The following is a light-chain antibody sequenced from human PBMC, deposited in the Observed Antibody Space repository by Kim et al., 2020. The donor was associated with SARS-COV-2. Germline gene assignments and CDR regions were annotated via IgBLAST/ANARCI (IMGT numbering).Light chain of an antibody. J-gene: IGKJ2*01. CDR2: AAS. V-gene: IGKV1-39*01. CDR1: QSISSY. Sequence: DIQMTQSPSSLSASVGDRVTITCRASQSISSYLNWYQQKPGKAPKVLIYAASSLQSGVPSRFSGSGSGTDFTLTISSLQPEDFATYYLQQSYSTPPFTFGQGTKLEI. CDR3: QQSYSTPPFT.